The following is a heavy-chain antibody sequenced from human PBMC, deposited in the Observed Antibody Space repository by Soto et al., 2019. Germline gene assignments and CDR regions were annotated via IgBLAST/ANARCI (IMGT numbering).Heavy chain of an antibody. CDR3: AMLLTTVNGYYLYY. CDR2: SSSSGSYI. J-gene: IGHJ4*02. D-gene: IGHD4-17*01. CDR1: GFTFSSYS. V-gene: IGHV3-21*06. Sequence: EVQLVESGVGLVKPGGSLRLSCAASGFTFSSYSMNWVRQTPGEGLEWVSSSSSSGSYIQYADSVKGRFTISRDNAKNSLFLQMNSMRAEDTSVYYCAMLLTTVNGYYLYYWGQGTLVTVAS.